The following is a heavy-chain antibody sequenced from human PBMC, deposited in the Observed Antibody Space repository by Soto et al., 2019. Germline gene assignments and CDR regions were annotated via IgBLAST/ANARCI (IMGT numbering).Heavy chain of an antibody. V-gene: IGHV3-23*01. D-gene: IGHD3-3*01. CDR1: GFSFGSYA. Sequence: GASLRLSCAASGFSFGSYARRGVRHAAGKGVEWLSTISGSDCKTFYADSVKGPFSISRDTSQSTLYLQMNSLRADDTAIYYCARWSYLDYWGQGTRVTVSS. CDR2: ISGSDCKT. CDR3: ARWSYLDY. J-gene: IGHJ4*02.